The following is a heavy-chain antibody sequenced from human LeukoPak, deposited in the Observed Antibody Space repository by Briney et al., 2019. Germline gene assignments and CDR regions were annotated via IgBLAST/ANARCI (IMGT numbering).Heavy chain of an antibody. CDR1: GFTSTNYA. CDR3: ARDHYDFWSGYPAYAMDV. J-gene: IGHJ6*02. V-gene: IGHV1-3*01. Sequence: GASVKVSCKASGFTSTNYAMHWVRQAPGQRLEWMGWINAGNGNTKYSQKFQGTVTITRDTSASTAYMELSSLRSEDTAVYYCARDHYDFWSGYPAYAMDVWGQGTTVAVSS. CDR2: INAGNGNT. D-gene: IGHD3-3*01.